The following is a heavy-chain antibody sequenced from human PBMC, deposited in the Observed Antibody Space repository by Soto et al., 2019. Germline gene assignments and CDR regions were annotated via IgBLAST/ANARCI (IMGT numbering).Heavy chain of an antibody. CDR2: FYYSGST. Sequence: ETLSLTCTVSGGSISSSSYSWGWIRQPPGKGLEWIGTFYYSGSTYYNPSLESRVTISVDTSKNQFSLKVSSVTAADTAVYYCARLGGYCSSTSCYGYYGMDVWGQGTTVTVSS. CDR3: ARLGGYCSSTSCYGYYGMDV. V-gene: IGHV4-39*01. D-gene: IGHD2-2*01. J-gene: IGHJ6*02. CDR1: GGSISSSSYS.